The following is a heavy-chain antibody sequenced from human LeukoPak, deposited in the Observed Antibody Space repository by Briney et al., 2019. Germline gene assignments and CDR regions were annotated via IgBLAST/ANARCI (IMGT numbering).Heavy chain of an antibody. J-gene: IGHJ5*02. D-gene: IGHD3-10*01. CDR2: INPSGGST. CDR3: ARDGVLLWFGESPPSGWFDP. V-gene: IGHV1-46*01. CDR1: GYTFTGYY. Sequence: ASVKVSCKASGYTFTGYYMHWVRQAPGQGLEWMGIINPSGGSTSYAQKFQGRVTMTRDTSTSTVCMELSSLRSEDTAVYYCARDGVLLWFGESPPSGWFDPWGQGTLVTVSS.